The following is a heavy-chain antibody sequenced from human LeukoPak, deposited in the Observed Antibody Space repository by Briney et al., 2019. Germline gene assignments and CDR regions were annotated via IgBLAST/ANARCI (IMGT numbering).Heavy chain of an antibody. CDR2: ISSSSSYI. Sequence: GGSLRLSCAASGFTFSSYSMNWVRQAPGKGLEWVSSISSSSSYIYYADSVKGRFTISRDNAKNSLYLQMNSLRAEDTAVYYCARDSKSLIVVVPAAIDYWGQGTLVTVPS. J-gene: IGHJ4*02. CDR3: ARDSKSLIVVVPAAIDY. V-gene: IGHV3-21*01. CDR1: GFTFSSYS. D-gene: IGHD2-2*01.